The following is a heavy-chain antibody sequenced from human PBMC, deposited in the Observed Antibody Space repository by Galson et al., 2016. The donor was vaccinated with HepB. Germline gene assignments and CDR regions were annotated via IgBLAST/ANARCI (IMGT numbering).Heavy chain of an antibody. V-gene: IGHV1-58*01. Sequence: VKVSCKASGFTFTSSAVQWVRQAHGQRLEWMGWIVVGRGNANYAQKFQERVTITRDLSTTTVYMELSSLRSDDTAMYYCAADAYGDFYFGYWGQGTLVTVSS. CDR1: GFTFTSSA. J-gene: IGHJ4*02. CDR2: IVVGRGNA. D-gene: IGHD4-17*01. CDR3: AADAYGDFYFGY.